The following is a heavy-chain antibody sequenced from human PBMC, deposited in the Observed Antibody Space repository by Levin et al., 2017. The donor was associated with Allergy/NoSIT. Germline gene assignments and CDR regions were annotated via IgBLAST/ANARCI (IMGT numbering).Heavy chain of an antibody. V-gene: IGHV3-74*01. CDR1: GFTFSSYW. D-gene: IGHD2-2*01. Sequence: GESLKISCAASGFTFSSYWMHWVRQAPGKGLVWVSRINSDGSSTSYADSVKGRFTISRDNAKNTLYLQMNSLRAEDTAVYYCARPYCSSTSCYDAFDIWGQGTMVTVSS. J-gene: IGHJ3*02. CDR2: INSDGSST. CDR3: ARPYCSSTSCYDAFDI.